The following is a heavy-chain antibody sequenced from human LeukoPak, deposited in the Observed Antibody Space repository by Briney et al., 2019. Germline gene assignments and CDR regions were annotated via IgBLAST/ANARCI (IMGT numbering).Heavy chain of an antibody. V-gene: IGHV1-2*02. Sequence: ASVKVSCKASGYTFTGYYMHWVRQAPGQGLEWMGWVNPNSGGTNYAQKFQGRVTMTRDTSISTAYMELSRLRSDDTAVYYCARDVGFWSGYPLFDPWGQGTLVTVSS. D-gene: IGHD3-3*01. CDR3: ARDVGFWSGYPLFDP. J-gene: IGHJ5*02. CDR1: GYTFTGYY. CDR2: VNPNSGGT.